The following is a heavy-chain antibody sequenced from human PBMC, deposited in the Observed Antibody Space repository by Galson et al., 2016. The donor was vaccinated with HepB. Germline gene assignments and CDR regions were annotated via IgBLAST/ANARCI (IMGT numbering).Heavy chain of an antibody. V-gene: IGHV3-33*01. D-gene: IGHD5-18*01. CDR1: GLTFSSYG. J-gene: IGHJ5*02. CDR2: IWYDGSNQ. CDR3: AREVGYSYVVTINWFDP. Sequence: SLRLSCAASGLTFSSYGMHWVRQAPGKGLEWVAVIWYDGSNQNYADSVKGRFTISRDKSKNTVYLQMNSLRAEDTAVYYCAREVGYSYVVTINWFDPWGQGTLVTVSS.